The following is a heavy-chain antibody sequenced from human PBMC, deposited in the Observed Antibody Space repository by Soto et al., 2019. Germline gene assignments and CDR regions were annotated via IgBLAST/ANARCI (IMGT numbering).Heavy chain of an antibody. CDR2: IYYSGST. CDR1: GVSISGSRYY. J-gene: IGHJ4*02. Sequence: LSLTCTVSGVSISGSRYYWGWIRQPPGRGLEWIGNIYYSGSTYYTPALKSRVTLSVDTSKNQFSLNLNSVTVADTAVYYCARRYAPRYSSGNNHFDLWGQGTLVPSPQ. V-gene: IGHV4-39*01. CDR3: ARRYAPRYSSGNNHFDL. D-gene: IGHD6-19*01.